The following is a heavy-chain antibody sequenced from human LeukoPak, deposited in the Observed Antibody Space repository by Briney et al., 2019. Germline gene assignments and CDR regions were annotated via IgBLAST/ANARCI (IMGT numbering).Heavy chain of an antibody. J-gene: IGHJ5*02. CDR3: ARGLRYYYDSSGYYYGDNWFDP. D-gene: IGHD3-22*01. Sequence: ASVKVSCKASGGTFSSYAISWVRQAPGQGLEWMGGIIPIFGTANYAQKFQGRVTITADEYTSTAYMELSSLRSEDTAVYYCARGLRYYYDSSGYYYGDNWFDPWGQGTLVTVSS. CDR2: IIPIFGTA. V-gene: IGHV1-69*13. CDR1: GGTFSSYA.